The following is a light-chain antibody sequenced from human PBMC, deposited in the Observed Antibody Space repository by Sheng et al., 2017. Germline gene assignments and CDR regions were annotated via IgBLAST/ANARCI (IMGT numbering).Light chain of an antibody. CDR3: QQFDKFPQT. CDR2: DAS. CDR1: QDISNY. V-gene: IGKV1-33*01. J-gene: IGKJ2*01. Sequence: DIQMTQSPSSLSASVGDRVTITCQASQDISNYLNWYQQKEGKAPKLLIYDASTLEEGVPSRFSGSGSGTDFTFTISSLQPEDFAMYYCQQFDKFPQTFGQGTKVEI.